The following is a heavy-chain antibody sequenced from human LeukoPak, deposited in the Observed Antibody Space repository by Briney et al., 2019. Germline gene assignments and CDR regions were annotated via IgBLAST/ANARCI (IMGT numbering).Heavy chain of an antibody. J-gene: IGHJ4*02. CDR2: ISYDGSNR. Sequence: GGSLRLSCAASGFTFSSYGMHWVRQAPGKGLEWVAVISYDGSNRYYADSVKGRFTVSRDNSKNTLYLQMNSLRAEDTAVYYCAKDKAAAGTNYFDYWGQGTLVTVSS. CDR1: GFTFSSYG. CDR3: AKDKAAAGTNYFDY. D-gene: IGHD6-13*01. V-gene: IGHV3-30*18.